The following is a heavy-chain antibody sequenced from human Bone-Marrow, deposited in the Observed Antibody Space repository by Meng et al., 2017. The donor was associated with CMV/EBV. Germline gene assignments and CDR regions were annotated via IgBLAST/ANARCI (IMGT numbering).Heavy chain of an antibody. CDR2: IYYSGST. V-gene: IGHV4-59*12. CDR1: GGSISSYY. CDR3: ARGDYTYYYGMDV. Sequence: SETLSLTCTVSGGSISSYYWSWIRQPPGKGLEWIGYIYYSGSTYYNPSLKSRVTISVDTSKNQFSLKLSSVTAADTAVYYCARGDYTYYYGMDVWGQGTTVTVSS. J-gene: IGHJ6*02. D-gene: IGHD4-11*01.